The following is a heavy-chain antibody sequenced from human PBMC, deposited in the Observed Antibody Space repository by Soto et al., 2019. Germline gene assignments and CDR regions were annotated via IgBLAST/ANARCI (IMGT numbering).Heavy chain of an antibody. CDR1: GGSISNYY. V-gene: IGHV4-59*01. Sequence: LETLSVTRRVSGGSISNYYWHRIRQPTGKGLEWIAYIYYSGSTSYNPSLKSRVTISAEPSKNQFSLELSSVTTADPAVYYCARAVVVGDFDSWGQGTRVTVPS. J-gene: IGHJ4*02. CDR2: IYYSGST. D-gene: IGHD2-15*01. CDR3: ARAVVVGDFDS.